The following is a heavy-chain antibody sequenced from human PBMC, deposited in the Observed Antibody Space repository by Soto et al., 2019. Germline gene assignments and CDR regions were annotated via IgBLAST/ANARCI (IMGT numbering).Heavy chain of an antibody. Sequence: PGGSLRLSCAASGFIYSSFWMDWVRQAPGKGLEWVANINPDGSEKHYVDSVKGRFTISRDNAKNSLYLQMSSLTAEDSALYYCSRSLDSWGQGTRVTVSS. CDR1: GFIYSSFW. CDR2: INPDGSEK. V-gene: IGHV3-7*01. J-gene: IGHJ4*02. CDR3: SRSLDS.